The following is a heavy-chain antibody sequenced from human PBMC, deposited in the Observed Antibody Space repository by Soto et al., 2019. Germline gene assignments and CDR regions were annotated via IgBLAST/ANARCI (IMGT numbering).Heavy chain of an antibody. CDR3: AISGYDGEYYFDY. CDR1: GFTFDDYA. V-gene: IGHV3-9*01. J-gene: IGHJ4*02. Sequence: GGSLRLSCAASGFTFDDYAMHWVRQAPGKGLEWVSGISWNSGSIGYADSVKGRFTISRDNAKNSLYLQMNSLRAEDTALYYCAISGYDGEYYFDYWGQGTLVTVSS. D-gene: IGHD5-12*01. CDR2: ISWNSGSI.